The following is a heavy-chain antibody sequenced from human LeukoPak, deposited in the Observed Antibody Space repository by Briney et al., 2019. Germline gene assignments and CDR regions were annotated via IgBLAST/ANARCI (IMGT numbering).Heavy chain of an antibody. J-gene: IGHJ4*02. CDR3: ARDRGPRTGFMVREAYDY. CDR2: IDQDGRDK. D-gene: IGHD3-10*01. Sequence: GGSLRLSCAASGFTFSDYWMSWVRQAPGKGLEWVATIDQDGRDKFSVDSVKGRFSISRDNAKNTLYRQMSSLRAEDTAVYYCARDRGPRTGFMVREAYDYWGQGTLVTVSS. V-gene: IGHV3-7*01. CDR1: GFTFSDYW.